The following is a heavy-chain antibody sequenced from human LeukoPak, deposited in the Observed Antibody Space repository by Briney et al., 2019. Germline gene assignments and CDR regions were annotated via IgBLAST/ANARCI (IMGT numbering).Heavy chain of an antibody. D-gene: IGHD3-10*01. CDR1: GGSISSYY. Sequence: PSETLSLTCTVSGGSISSYYWSWIRQPPGKGLEWIGYIYYSGSTNYNPSLKSRVTISADTSKNQFSLKLTSVTAADTAVYYCARRDPASGSYAYWGQGTLATVSS. J-gene: IGHJ4*02. V-gene: IGHV4-59*08. CDR3: ARRDPASGSYAY. CDR2: IYYSGST.